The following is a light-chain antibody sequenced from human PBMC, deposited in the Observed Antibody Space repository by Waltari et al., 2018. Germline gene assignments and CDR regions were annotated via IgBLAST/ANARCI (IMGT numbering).Light chain of an antibody. CDR1: TANIGSHT. Sequence: QSVLTQPPSASVTPGQRVNISCSGSTANIGSHTVHLYQQLPGTAPNLFIYTKNQRPSGVPDQFSGSKSGTSASLAISGLRSEDEADYYCAAWDDSLNVVLFGGGTKLTVL. J-gene: IGLJ2*01. CDR3: AAWDDSLNVVL. V-gene: IGLV1-44*01. CDR2: TKN.